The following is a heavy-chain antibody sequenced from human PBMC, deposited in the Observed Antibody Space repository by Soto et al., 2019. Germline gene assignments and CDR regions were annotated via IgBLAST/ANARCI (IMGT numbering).Heavy chain of an antibody. CDR2: VSYDGDNE. CDR3: ARESRFLEWLSLNWFDP. CDR1: GFTFSNYA. J-gene: IGHJ5*02. Sequence: GGSLRLSCVASGFTFSNYAMHWVRQAPGKGLEWVAIVSYDGDNEYYADSVRGRFFISRDNSRNTLYLQTSSLRDEDTAVYYCARESRFLEWLSLNWFDPWGQGTLVTVSS. V-gene: IGHV3-30*03. D-gene: IGHD3-3*01.